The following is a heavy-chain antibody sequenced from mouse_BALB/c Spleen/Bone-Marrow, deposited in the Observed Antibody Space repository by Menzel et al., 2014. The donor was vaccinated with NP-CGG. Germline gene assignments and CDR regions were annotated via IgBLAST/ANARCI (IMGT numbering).Heavy chain of an antibody. CDR1: GITFTDYF. J-gene: IGHJ4*01. CDR3: ASSYALDS. CDR2: IRNKANGYTT. V-gene: IGHV7-3*02. Sequence: EVKLVESGGGLVQPGGSLRLSCATSGITFTDYFMTWVRQPPGKALEWLGFIRNKANGYTTEYSASVKGRFTISRDNSQSILYLQMNTLRPEDSATYYCASSYALDSWGPGTSVTVSS.